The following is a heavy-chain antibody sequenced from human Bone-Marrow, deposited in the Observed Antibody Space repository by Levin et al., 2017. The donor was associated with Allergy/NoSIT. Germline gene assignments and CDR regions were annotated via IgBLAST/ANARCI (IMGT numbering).Heavy chain of an antibody. CDR3: ARLDGYSCDY. V-gene: IGHV4-31*03. Sequence: SETLSLTCTVSGGSISSSGYHWTWIRQYPNTGLEWIGYLSYRGSTYLNPSLKSRLTMSIDTYEQHFSLNRTSVSAADTAIYYCARLDGYSCDYWGQGALVTVSS. D-gene: IGHD2-15*01. J-gene: IGHJ4*02. CDR1: GGSISSSGYH. CDR2: LSYRGST.